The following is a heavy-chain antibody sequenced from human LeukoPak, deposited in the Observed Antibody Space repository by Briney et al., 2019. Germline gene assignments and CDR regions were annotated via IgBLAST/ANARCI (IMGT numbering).Heavy chain of an antibody. CDR2: IYYTGST. D-gene: IGHD1-26*01. Sequence: SETLTLTCTVSGGSISTYYWSWIRQPPGKGLEWIGYIYYTGSTSYNPSLKSRVTMSLDASKNQFSLELNSVTPADTAVYYCARGGNYWPQWWFDPWGRGTLVTVSS. CDR3: ARGGNYWPQWWFDP. J-gene: IGHJ5*02. CDR1: GGSISTYY. V-gene: IGHV4-59*01.